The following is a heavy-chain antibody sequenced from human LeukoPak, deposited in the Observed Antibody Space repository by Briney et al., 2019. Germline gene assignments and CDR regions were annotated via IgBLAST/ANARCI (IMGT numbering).Heavy chain of an antibody. CDR2: INHSGST. J-gene: IGHJ4*02. V-gene: IGHV4-34*01. D-gene: IGHD4-17*01. CDR1: GGSFSGYY. CDR3: ARGTMTTVTYYFDY. Sequence: SETLSLTCAVYGGSFSGYYWSWIRQPPGKGLEWIGEINHSGSTNYNPSLKSRVTISVDTSKNQFSLKLSSVTAADTAVYYCARGTMTTVTYYFDYWGQGTLVTVPS.